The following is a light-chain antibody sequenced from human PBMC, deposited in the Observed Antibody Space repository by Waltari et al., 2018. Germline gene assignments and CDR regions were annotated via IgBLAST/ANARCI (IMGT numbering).Light chain of an antibody. V-gene: IGKV1-5*03. CDR1: QRISTW. J-gene: IGKJ1*01. CDR2: KAS. CDR3: RQHDSLWT. Sequence: DIQMTQSPSTLSASVGDRVTITCRASQRISTWLAWYQQKPGEAPKLLIHKASNLATGVPSRFSGSASGTEFTLTIDGLQPDDFATYYCRQHDSLWTFGQGTKVEIK.